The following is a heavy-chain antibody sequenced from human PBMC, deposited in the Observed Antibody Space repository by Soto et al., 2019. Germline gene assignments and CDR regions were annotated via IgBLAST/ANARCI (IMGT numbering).Heavy chain of an antibody. J-gene: IGHJ6*02. CDR1: GGTFSSYA. V-gene: IGHV1-69*01. Sequence: QVQLVQSGAEVKKPGSSVKVSCKASGGTFSSYAISWVRQAPGQGLEWMGGIIPIFGTANYAQKFQGRVTIPADESTSTAYMELSSLRSEDTAVYYCASEEHLGITIFPSYYYGMDVWGQGTTVTVSS. CDR3: ASEEHLGITIFPSYYYGMDV. CDR2: IIPIFGTA. D-gene: IGHD3-9*01.